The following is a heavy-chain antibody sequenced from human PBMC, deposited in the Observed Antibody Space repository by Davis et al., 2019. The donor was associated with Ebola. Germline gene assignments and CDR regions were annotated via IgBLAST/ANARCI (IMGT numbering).Heavy chain of an antibody. D-gene: IGHD4-23*01. CDR3: ARQVKA. CDR2: ISSSSSYI. Sequence: GESLKISCAASGFSYGDYWMNWVRQAPGKGLEWVSSISSSSSYIYYADSVKGRFTISRDNAKNSLYLQMNSLRAEDTAVYYCARQVKAWGQGTLVTVSS. CDR1: GFSYGDYW. J-gene: IGHJ5*02. V-gene: IGHV3-21*04.